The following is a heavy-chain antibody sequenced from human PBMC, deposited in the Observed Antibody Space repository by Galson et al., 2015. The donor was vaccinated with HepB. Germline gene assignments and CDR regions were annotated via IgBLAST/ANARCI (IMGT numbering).Heavy chain of an antibody. Sequence: SVKVSCKASGYTFTSYGISWVRQAPGQGLEWMGWISAYNGNTNYAQKLQGRVTMTTDTSTSTAYMELRSLRSDDTAVYYCARDPQTYGDYPPYFDYWGQGTLVTVSS. D-gene: IGHD4-17*01. CDR2: ISAYNGNT. CDR3: ARDPQTYGDYPPYFDY. V-gene: IGHV1-18*01. J-gene: IGHJ4*02. CDR1: GYTFTSYG.